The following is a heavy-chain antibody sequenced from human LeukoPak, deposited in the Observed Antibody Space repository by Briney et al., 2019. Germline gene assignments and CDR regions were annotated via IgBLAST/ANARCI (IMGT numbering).Heavy chain of an antibody. CDR2: IYYSGST. D-gene: IGHD1-7*01. CDR1: GGSISSYY. Sequence: PSETLSLTCTVSGGSISSYYWSWIRQPPGKGLEWIGYIYYSGSTNYNPSLKSRVTISVDTSKNQFSLKLSSVTAADTAVYYCARETDWNYEWGQGTLVTVSS. CDR3: ARETDWNYE. V-gene: IGHV4-59*01. J-gene: IGHJ4*02.